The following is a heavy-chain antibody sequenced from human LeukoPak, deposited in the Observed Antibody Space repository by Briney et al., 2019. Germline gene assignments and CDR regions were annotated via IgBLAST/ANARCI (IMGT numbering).Heavy chain of an antibody. CDR2: ISSSGSTI. CDR1: GFTFSSYE. CDR3: AKDHRRYMAYYYDSSGSTGY. D-gene: IGHD3-22*01. V-gene: IGHV3-48*03. J-gene: IGHJ4*02. Sequence: GGSLRLSCAASGFTFSSYEMNWVRQAPGKGLEWVSYISSSGSTIYYADSVKGRFTISRDNSKNTLYLQMNSLRAEDTAVYYCAKDHRRYMAYYYDSSGSTGYWGQGTLVTVSS.